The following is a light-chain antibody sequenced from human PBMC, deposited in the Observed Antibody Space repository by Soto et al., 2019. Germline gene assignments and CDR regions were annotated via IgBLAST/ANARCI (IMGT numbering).Light chain of an antibody. J-gene: IGKJ4*01. CDR2: DAS. CDR3: QQFNSYLPLT. V-gene: IGKV1-13*02. CDR1: QGISSA. Sequence: IQLTQSPSSLSASVGDRVTITCRASQGISSALAWYQQKPGKAPKLLIYDASSLESGVPSRFSGSGSGTDFTLTISSLQPEDCATYYCQQFNSYLPLTFGGGTKVEIK.